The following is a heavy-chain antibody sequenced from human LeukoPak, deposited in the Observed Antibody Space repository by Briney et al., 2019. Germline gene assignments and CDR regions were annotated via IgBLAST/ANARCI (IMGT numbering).Heavy chain of an antibody. CDR3: ARDYGGNSGGAFDI. V-gene: IGHV1-69*13. J-gene: IGHJ3*02. Sequence: GGSVKVSCKASGGTFSSYAISWVRQAPGQGLEWMGGIIPIFGTANYAQKFQGRVTITADESTSTAYMELSSLRSEDTAVYYCARDYGGNSGGAFDIWGQGTMVTVSS. CDR1: GGTFSSYA. CDR2: IIPIFGTA. D-gene: IGHD4-23*01.